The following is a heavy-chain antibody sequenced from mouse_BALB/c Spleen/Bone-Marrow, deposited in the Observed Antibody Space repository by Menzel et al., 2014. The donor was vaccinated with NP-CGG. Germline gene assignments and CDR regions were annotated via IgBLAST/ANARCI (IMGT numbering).Heavy chain of an antibody. CDR3: TRYGNYYFDY. CDR2: INPSNGGT. CDR1: GYTFXSYY. V-gene: IGHV1S81*02. D-gene: IGHD2-1*01. J-gene: IGHJ2*01. Sequence: QVQLKQSGAELVKPGASVKLSCKASGYTFXSYYMYWVKQRPGQGLEWIGEINPSNGGTNFNEKFKSKATLTVDKSSSTAYMQLSSLTSEDSAVYYCTRYGNYYFDYWGQGTTLTVSS.